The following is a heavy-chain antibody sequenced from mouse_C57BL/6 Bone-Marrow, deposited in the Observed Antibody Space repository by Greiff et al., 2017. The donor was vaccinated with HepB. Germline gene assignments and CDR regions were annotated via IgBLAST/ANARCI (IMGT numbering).Heavy chain of an antibody. V-gene: IGHV5-15*04. CDR2: ISNLAYSI. CDR3: ARLPSITTVCYWYFDV. J-gene: IGHJ1*03. CDR1: GFTFSDYG. Sequence: EVKLVESGGGLVQPGGSLKLSCAASGFTFSDYGMAWVRQAPRKGPEWVAFISNLAYSIYYADTVTGRFTISRENAKNTLYLEMSSLRSEDTAMYYCARLPSITTVCYWYFDVWGTGTTVTVSS. D-gene: IGHD1-1*01.